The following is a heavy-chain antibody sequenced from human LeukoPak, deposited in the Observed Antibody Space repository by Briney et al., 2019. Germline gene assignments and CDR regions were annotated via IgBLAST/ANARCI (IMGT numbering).Heavy chain of an antibody. CDR3: ARGRVSSSSWYSTYYYYFYMDV. Sequence: SETLSLTCVVYGGSFSGYYWSWIRQPPGKGLEWIGEINHSGGTKYNPSLKSRVTVSVDTSKNHFSLELSSVTAADTAVYFCARGRVSSSSWYSTYYYYFYMDVWGKGTTVTVSS. J-gene: IGHJ6*03. D-gene: IGHD6-13*01. CDR1: GGSFSGYY. CDR2: INHSGGT. V-gene: IGHV4-34*01.